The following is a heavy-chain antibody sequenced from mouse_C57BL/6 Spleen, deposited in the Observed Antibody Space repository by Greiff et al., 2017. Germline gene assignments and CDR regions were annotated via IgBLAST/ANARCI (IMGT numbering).Heavy chain of an antibody. CDR1: GYAFTNYL. CDR2: INPGSGGT. CDR3: ARATREGYVDY. D-gene: IGHD2-1*01. J-gene: IGHJ2*01. Sequence: VQLQQSGAELVRPGTSVKVSCKASGYAFTNYLIEWVKQRPGQGLEWIGVINPGSGGTNYNEKFKGKATLTADKSASTAYMQLNSLASEDSAVYFCARATREGYVDYWGQGTTLTVYS. V-gene: IGHV1-54*01.